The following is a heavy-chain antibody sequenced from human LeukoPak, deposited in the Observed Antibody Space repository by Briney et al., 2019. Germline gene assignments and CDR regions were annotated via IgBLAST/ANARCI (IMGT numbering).Heavy chain of an antibody. CDR1: GFTFSSYA. CDR2: ISGSGGST. CDR3: ASSSGYCSSTSCRRWFDP. Sequence: GRSLRLSCAASGFTFSSYAMSWVRQAPGKGLEWVSAISGSGGSTYYADSVKGRFTISRDNSKNTLYLQMNSLRAEDTAVYYCASSSGYCSSTSCRRWFDPWGQGTLVTVSS. D-gene: IGHD2-2*01. J-gene: IGHJ5*02. V-gene: IGHV3-23*01.